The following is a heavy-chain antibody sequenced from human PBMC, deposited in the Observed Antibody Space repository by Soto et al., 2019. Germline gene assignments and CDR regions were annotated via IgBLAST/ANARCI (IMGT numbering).Heavy chain of an antibody. Sequence: GGSLRLSCAASEFTFSNYAMSWVRQAPGKGLEWVSAISYGGGTTYYADSVKGRFTISRDESKNTLYLQMNNLRVEDTAVYYCAKGDGSGRLNENDYWGQGILVTVSS. J-gene: IGHJ4*02. CDR1: EFTFSNYA. D-gene: IGHD3-10*01. CDR2: ISYGGGTT. V-gene: IGHV3-23*01. CDR3: AKGDGSGRLNENDY.